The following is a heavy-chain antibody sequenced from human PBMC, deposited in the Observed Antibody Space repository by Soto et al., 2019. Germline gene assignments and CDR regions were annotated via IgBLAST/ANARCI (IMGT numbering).Heavy chain of an antibody. CDR1: GFTLSSYS. CDR3: EKGIGHQLFSSKFDS. CDR2: ISGSGGA. V-gene: IGHV3-23*01. J-gene: IGHJ4*02. Sequence: PGGSLRLSCAASGFTLSSYSMSWVRQAPGKGLVWVSSISGSGGAYYPDSVKGRFTISRDNSKNTLYLQMSSLRAEDTAVHYCEKGIGHQLFSSKFDSWGLGALVTVSS. D-gene: IGHD2-15*01.